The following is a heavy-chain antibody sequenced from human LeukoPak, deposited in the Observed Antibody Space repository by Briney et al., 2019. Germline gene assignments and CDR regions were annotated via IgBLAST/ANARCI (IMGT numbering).Heavy chain of an antibody. CDR1: GLTFSVSV. Sequence: GGSLRLSCAASGLTFSVSVMHWVRQAPGKGLEYVSVISSNGGSTNYVNSVKGIFTIYRDNSKNLLYLKMGSLRAEDMAVYYCARYLSGGGLDYWGQGTLVTVSS. V-gene: IGHV3-64*01. CDR3: ARYLSGGGLDY. J-gene: IGHJ4*02. D-gene: IGHD2-15*01. CDR2: ISSNGGST.